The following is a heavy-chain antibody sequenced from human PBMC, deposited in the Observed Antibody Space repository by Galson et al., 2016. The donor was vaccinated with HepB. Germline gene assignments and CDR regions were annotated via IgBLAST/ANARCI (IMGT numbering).Heavy chain of an antibody. CDR3: ARVSFRTLGY. Sequence: SETLSLTCTVSAISSGDYHWAFIRQPPGKGLEWIGSFSISGDTFYNPSLKSRVTMSRDTSKNQFSVSLSSVTAADAAVYFCARVSFRTLGYWGQGTLVTVSS. J-gene: IGHJ4*02. CDR1: AISSGDYH. CDR2: FSISGDT. V-gene: IGHV4-39*07.